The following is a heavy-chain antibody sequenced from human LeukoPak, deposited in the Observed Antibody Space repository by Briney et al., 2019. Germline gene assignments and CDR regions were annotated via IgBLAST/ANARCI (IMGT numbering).Heavy chain of an antibody. Sequence: GSLRLSCAASGFTFSSYAMSWVRQAPGKGLEWVSAISGSGGSTYYADSVKGRFTISRDNSKNTLYLQMNSLRAEDTAVYYCARAGYSSILGGRTDLNWFDPWGQGTLVTVSS. CDR1: GFTFSSYA. CDR2: ISGSGGST. J-gene: IGHJ5*02. D-gene: IGHD6-13*01. CDR3: ARAGYSSILGGRTDLNWFDP. V-gene: IGHV3-23*01.